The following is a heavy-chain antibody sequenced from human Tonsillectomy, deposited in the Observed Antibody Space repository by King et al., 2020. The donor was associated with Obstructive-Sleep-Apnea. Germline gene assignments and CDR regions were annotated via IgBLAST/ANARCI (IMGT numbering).Heavy chain of an antibody. J-gene: IGHJ4*02. Sequence: VQLVESGGGLVQPGGSLRLSCTASGFTFSSNSMNWVRQAPGKGLEWVSYISSSSSTIYYADSVKGRFIISRDNAKNSLYLKMKSLRAEDTAVYYCARDQPIAAAGTGYYFDYWGQGTLVTVSS. CDR3: ARDQPIAAAGTGYYFDY. D-gene: IGHD6-13*01. CDR2: ISSSSSTI. CDR1: GFTFSSNS. V-gene: IGHV3-48*04.